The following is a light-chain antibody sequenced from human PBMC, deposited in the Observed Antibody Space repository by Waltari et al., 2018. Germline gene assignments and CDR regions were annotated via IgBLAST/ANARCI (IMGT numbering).Light chain of an antibody. CDR1: QGVGKY. CDR3: QKYDFLPAT. CDR2: QTS. J-gene: IGKJ1*01. Sequence: EIVLTQSPGTLPLSPGESATLSCRASQGVGKYLAWYQQRPGQAPRLLLDQTSSRATGIPDRFSGSGYGTDFSLTISRLEPEDFAVYYCQKYDFLPATFGQGTTVEIK. V-gene: IGKV3-20*01.